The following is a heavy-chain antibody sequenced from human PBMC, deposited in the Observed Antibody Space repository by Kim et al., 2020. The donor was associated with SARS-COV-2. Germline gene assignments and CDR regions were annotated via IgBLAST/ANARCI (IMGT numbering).Heavy chain of an antibody. CDR3: ARDLKKRLVDAFDI. V-gene: IGHV1-18*01. Sequence: AQKLQGRVTMTTDTSTSTAYMELRSLRSDDTAVYYCARDLKKRLVDAFDIWGQGTMVTVSS. D-gene: IGHD6-13*01. J-gene: IGHJ3*02.